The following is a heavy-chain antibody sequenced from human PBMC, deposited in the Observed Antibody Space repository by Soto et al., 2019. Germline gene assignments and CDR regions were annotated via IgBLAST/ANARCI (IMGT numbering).Heavy chain of an antibody. CDR3: ARDGSITIFGVERKYYYMDV. CDR2: INPNSGGT. D-gene: IGHD3-3*01. J-gene: IGHJ6*03. Sequence: ASVKVSCKASGYTFTGYYMHWVRQAPGQGLEWMGWINPNSGGTNYAQKFQGWVTMTRDTSISTAYMELSRLRSDDTAVYYCARDGSITIFGVERKYYYMDVWGKGTTVTVSS. CDR1: GYTFTGYY. V-gene: IGHV1-2*04.